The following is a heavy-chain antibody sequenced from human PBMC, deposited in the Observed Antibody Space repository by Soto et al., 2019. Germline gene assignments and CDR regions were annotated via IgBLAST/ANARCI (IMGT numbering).Heavy chain of an antibody. J-gene: IGHJ6*02. CDR3: ARDMYYGSGSYYNYGMDV. V-gene: IGHV3-7*03. CDR1: GFTFSSYW. CDR2: IKQDGSEK. Sequence: EVQLVESGGGLVQPGGSLRLSCAASGFTFSSYWMSWVRQAPGKGLEWVANIKQDGSEKYYVDSVKGRFTISRDNAKNSLYLQRNSLRAEDTAVYYCARDMYYGSGSYYNYGMDVWGQGTTVTVSS. D-gene: IGHD3-10*01.